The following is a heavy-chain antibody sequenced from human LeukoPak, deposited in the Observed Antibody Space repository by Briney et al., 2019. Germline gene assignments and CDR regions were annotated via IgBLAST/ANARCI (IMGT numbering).Heavy chain of an antibody. Sequence: SVKVSCRASGGTFSSYAISWVRQAPGQGLEWMGGIIPIFGTANYAQKFQGRVTITTDESTSTAYMELSSLRSEDTAVYYCARGYGIAARRPFDYWGQGTLVTVSS. J-gene: IGHJ4*02. CDR1: GGTFSSYA. V-gene: IGHV1-69*05. CDR2: IIPIFGTA. D-gene: IGHD6-6*01. CDR3: ARGYGIAARRPFDY.